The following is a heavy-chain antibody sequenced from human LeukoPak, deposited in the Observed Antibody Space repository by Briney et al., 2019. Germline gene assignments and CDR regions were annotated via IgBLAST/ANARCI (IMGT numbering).Heavy chain of an antibody. Sequence: GGSLRLSCAASGFTFSSYGMHWVRQAPGKGLEWVAVISYDGSNKYYADSVKGRFTISRDNSKNTLYLQMNSLRAEDTAVYYCARVTLYQPDAFDIWGQGTMVTVSS. CDR2: ISYDGSNK. D-gene: IGHD2-2*01. CDR3: ARVTLYQPDAFDI. CDR1: GFTFSSYG. J-gene: IGHJ3*02. V-gene: IGHV3-30*03.